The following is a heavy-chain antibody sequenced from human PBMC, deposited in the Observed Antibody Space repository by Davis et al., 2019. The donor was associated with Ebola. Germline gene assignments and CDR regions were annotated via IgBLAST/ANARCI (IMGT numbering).Heavy chain of an antibody. CDR2: ISGSGGST. Sequence: GESLKISCAASGFTFSDYYMSWIRQAPGKGLEWVSAISGSGGSTYYADSVKGRFTISRDNSKNTLYLQMNSLRAEDTAVYYCAKSQGIIYYDSSGYYYVDYYYGMDVWGQGTTVTVSS. J-gene: IGHJ6*02. D-gene: IGHD3-22*01. CDR1: GFTFSDYY. V-gene: IGHV3-23*01. CDR3: AKSQGIIYYDSSGYYYVDYYYGMDV.